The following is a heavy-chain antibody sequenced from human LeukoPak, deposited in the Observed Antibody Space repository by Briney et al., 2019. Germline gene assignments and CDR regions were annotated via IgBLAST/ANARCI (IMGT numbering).Heavy chain of an antibody. CDR1: GGSFSGYY. J-gene: IGHJ5*02. Sequence: SETLSLTCAVYGGSFSGYYWSWIRQPPGKGLEWIGEINHSGSTNYNPSLKSRVTISVDTSKNQFSLKLSPVTAADTAVYYCARGLAAAGTVGPYNWFDPWAREPWSPSPQ. V-gene: IGHV4-34*01. D-gene: IGHD6-13*01. CDR2: INHSGST. CDR3: ARGLAAAGTVGPYNWFDP.